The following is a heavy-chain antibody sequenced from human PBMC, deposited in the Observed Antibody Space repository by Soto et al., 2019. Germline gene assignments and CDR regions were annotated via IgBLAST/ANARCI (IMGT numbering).Heavy chain of an antibody. V-gene: IGHV4-4*07. CDR1: GDSISTYH. CDR3: ARETNDILTDYDHLSAFDV. Sequence: ASETLSLTCTVSGDSISTYHWSWIRQPAGKGLEWIGRLYSSGSTNYNPSLKSRVSMSLDTSKNQFSLRLSSVTAADTAVYYCARETNDILTDYDHLSAFDVWGQGTMVT. CDR2: LYSSGST. D-gene: IGHD3-9*01. J-gene: IGHJ3*01.